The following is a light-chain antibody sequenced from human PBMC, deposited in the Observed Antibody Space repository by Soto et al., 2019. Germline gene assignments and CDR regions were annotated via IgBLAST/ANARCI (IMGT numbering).Light chain of an antibody. J-gene: IGKJ5*01. CDR2: DAS. Sequence: DIQMTQSPSSLSASVGDRVTITCQASQDINKNLIWYQQKPGKAPKIIIYDASDLETGVPSRFSGSGSGTGFTFTISSLQPEDVATYYCQQYESLPLTFGQGTRLEIK. CDR1: QDINKN. CDR3: QQYESLPLT. V-gene: IGKV1-33*01.